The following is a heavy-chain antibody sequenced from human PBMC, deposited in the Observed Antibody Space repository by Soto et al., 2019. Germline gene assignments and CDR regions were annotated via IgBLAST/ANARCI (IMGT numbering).Heavy chain of an antibody. V-gene: IGHV1-69*13. Sequence: SVKVSCKASGGTFSSYAISWVRQAPGQGLEWMGGIIPIFGTANYAQKFQGRVTITADESTSTAYMELSSLRSEDTAVYYCARIVHYDILTGYYNASGDAFDIWG. CDR1: GGTFSSYA. CDR2: IIPIFGTA. D-gene: IGHD3-9*01. CDR3: ARIVHYDILTGYYNASGDAFDI. J-gene: IGHJ3*02.